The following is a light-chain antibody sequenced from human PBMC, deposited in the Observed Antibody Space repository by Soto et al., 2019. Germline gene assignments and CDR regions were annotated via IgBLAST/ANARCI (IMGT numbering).Light chain of an antibody. V-gene: IGLV2-14*01. J-gene: IGLJ3*02. CDR2: EVS. CDR3: SSYTSSSAPWV. Sequence: QSVLTQPASVSGSPGQSITISCTGTSSDVGGYNYVSWYQQHPGKAPKLMIYEVSNRPSGVSNRFSGSKSRNTASLTSSGLQAEDEADYCCSSYTSSSAPWVFGGGTKLTVL. CDR1: SSDVGGYNY.